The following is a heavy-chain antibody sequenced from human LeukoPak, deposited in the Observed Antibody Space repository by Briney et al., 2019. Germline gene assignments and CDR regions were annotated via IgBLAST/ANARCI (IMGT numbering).Heavy chain of an antibody. V-gene: IGHV1-8*01. CDR3: ARFPGVLGSGSYSYYYYMDV. CDR1: GYTFTSYD. D-gene: IGHD3-10*01. J-gene: IGHJ6*03. CDR2: MNPNSGNT. Sequence: ASVKVSCKASGYTFTSYDINWMRQATGQGLEWMGWMNPNSGNTGYAQKFQGRVTMTRNTSISTAYMELSSLRSEDTAVYYCARFPGVLGSGSYSYYYYMDVWGKGTTVTVSS.